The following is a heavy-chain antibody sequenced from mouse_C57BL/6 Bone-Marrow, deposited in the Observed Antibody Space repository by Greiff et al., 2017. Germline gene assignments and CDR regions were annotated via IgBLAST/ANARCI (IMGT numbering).Heavy chain of an antibody. CDR2: IDPEDGDT. J-gene: IGHJ3*01. CDR1: GFNIKDYY. Sequence: VQLQQSGAELVRPGASVKLSCTASGFNIKDYYMHWVKQRPEKGLEWIGRIDPEDGDTEYAPTFQGKATMTADTSSNTAYLQLSSLTSEDTAVDYCTTIRYCGSSYTWFAYWGQGTLVTVSA. CDR3: TTIRYCGSSYTWFAY. D-gene: IGHD1-1*01. V-gene: IGHV14-1*01.